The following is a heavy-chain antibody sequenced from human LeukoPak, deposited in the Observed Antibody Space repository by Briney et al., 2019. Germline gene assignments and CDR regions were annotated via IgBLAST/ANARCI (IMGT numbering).Heavy chain of an antibody. CDR3: ARSAAAGRIVATFGY. D-gene: IGHD5-12*01. Sequence: GGSLRLSCAASGFIFSSYALHWVRQAPGKGLEWVAIISYDGSNKYYADSVKGRFTISRDNSKNTLYLQMNSLRAEDTAVYYCARSAAAGRIVATFGYWGQGTLVTVSS. CDR1: GFIFSSYA. V-gene: IGHV3-30*04. CDR2: ISYDGSNK. J-gene: IGHJ4*02.